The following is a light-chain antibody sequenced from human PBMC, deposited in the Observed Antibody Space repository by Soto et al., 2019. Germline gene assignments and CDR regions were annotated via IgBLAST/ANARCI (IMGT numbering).Light chain of an antibody. J-gene: IGKJ5*01. CDR2: AAS. V-gene: IGKV1-27*01. Sequence: DIQMTQSPSSLSASVGDRVTITCRASQGISNYLAWYQQKPGKVPKLLIYAASTLQSGVPSRFSGSGSGTGFTLTISSLQPEDVATYYCQNYNSAPQITFGQGTRLEIK. CDR1: QGISNY. CDR3: QNYNSAPQIT.